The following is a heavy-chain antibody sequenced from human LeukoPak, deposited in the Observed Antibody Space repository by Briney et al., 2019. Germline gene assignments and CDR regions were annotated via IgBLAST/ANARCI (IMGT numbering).Heavy chain of an antibody. J-gene: IGHJ4*02. D-gene: IGHD3-9*01. CDR1: VFTFSSYA. CDR3: ARDFEDVGYFDY. V-gene: IGHV3-30-3*01. CDR2: ISYDGSNK. Sequence: GGSLRLSCAASVFTFSSYAMHWVLQAPGKGLEWVAVISYDGSNKYYADSVKGRFTISRDNSKNTLYLQMNSLRAEDTAVYYCARDFEDVGYFDYWGQGTLVTVSS.